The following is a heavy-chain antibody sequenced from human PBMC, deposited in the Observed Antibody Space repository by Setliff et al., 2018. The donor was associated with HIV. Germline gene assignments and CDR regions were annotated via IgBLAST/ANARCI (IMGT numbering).Heavy chain of an antibody. CDR2: IKHSGST. Sequence: SETLSLTCAVHGGSFSDYYWTWIRQPPGKGLEWIGEIKHSGSTNYNPSLKSRVTISVDTAKNQFSLNLTSVTAADTAVYYCARGGFKWSGSYADYWGQG. V-gene: IGHV4-34*01. D-gene: IGHD1-26*01. J-gene: IGHJ4*02. CDR1: GGSFSDYY. CDR3: ARGGFKWSGSYADY.